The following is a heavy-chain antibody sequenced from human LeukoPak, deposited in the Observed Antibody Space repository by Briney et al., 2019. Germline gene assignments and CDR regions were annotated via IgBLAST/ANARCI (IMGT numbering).Heavy chain of an antibody. D-gene: IGHD4-17*01. CDR1: GYTFTGYY. Sequence: ASVKVSCKASGYTFTGYYMHWVRQAPGQGLEWMGRINPNSGGTNYAQKFQGRVTMTRDTSISTAYMELSRLRSDDTAVYYCARDRGTYGDYWFDLWGQGTLVTVSS. V-gene: IGHV1-2*06. CDR3: ARDRGTYGDYWFDL. CDR2: INPNSGGT. J-gene: IGHJ5*02.